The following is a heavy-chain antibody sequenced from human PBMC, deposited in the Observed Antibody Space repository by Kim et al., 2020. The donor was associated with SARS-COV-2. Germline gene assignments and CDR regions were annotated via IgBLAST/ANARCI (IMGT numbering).Heavy chain of an antibody. D-gene: IGHD5-12*01. CDR2: VTSSGRS. CDR3: GGEAGGWLYQCFDY. J-gene: IGHJ4*02. Sequence: SETLSLTCTVFGGSISGANSFWNWIRQPAGKGLVWIGRVTSSGRSDYNPSLKSRVTISRDTSKNHFSLKLNSVTAADTAVYYCGGEAGGWLYQCFDYWGPGILVTVSS. CDR1: GGSISGANSF. V-gene: IGHV4-61*02.